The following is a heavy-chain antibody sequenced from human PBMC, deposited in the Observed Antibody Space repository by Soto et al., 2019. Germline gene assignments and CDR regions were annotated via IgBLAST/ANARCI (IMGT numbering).Heavy chain of an antibody. D-gene: IGHD6-19*01. Sequence: QPGGSLRLSCVASGFTFISSFMGWIRQAPGKGPEWVANINQDGGVTYYVDSVEGRFTISRDNTKDSLYLQMNSLRGEDTAIYYCARYYRGSGRYFFDYWGQGTPVTVSS. J-gene: IGHJ4*02. CDR2: INQDGGVT. CDR1: GFTFISSF. V-gene: IGHV3-7*03. CDR3: ARYYRGSGRYFFDY.